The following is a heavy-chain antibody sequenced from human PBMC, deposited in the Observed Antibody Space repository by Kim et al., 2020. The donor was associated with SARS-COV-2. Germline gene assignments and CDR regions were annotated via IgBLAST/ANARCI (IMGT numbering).Heavy chain of an antibody. CDR1: GFTFSSYG. CDR2: ISYDGSNK. Sequence: GGSLRLSCAASGFTFSSYGMHWVRQAPGKGLEWVAVISYDGSNKYYADSVKGRFTISRDNSKNTLYLQMNSLRAEDTAVYYCATNYYDSSGYMPAGGHDYWGQGTLVTVSS. CDR3: ATNYYDSSGYMPAGGHDY. D-gene: IGHD3-22*01. V-gene: IGHV3-30*03. J-gene: IGHJ4*02.